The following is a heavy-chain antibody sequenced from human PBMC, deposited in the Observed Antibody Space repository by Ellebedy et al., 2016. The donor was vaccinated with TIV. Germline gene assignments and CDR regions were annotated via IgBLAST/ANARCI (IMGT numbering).Heavy chain of an antibody. CDR2: IDPSNGGT. Sequence: ASVKVSCXASGYRLSRYYIHWMRQAPGRGLEWMGVIDPSNGGTSYSQKFQGRLLVTTDTSTSTMYMDLSSLRFDDTAMYYCARYHSSGDDYWGQGTLVTVSS. CDR1: GYRLSRYY. D-gene: IGHD3-22*01. J-gene: IGHJ4*02. CDR3: ARYHSSGDDY. V-gene: IGHV1-46*01.